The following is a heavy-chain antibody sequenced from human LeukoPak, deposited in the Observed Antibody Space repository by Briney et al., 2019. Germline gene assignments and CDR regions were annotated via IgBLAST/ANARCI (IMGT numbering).Heavy chain of an antibody. CDR3: ARHSVGATQYRLFDY. D-gene: IGHD1-26*01. Sequence: SETLSLTCAVSGYSITSGYYWGWIRQPPGKGPEWVGSIYHSRSTYYNPSLKSRVNIAVATSKNQFSLKLSSVTAADTAVYYCARHSVGATQYRLFDYWGQGTLVTVSS. V-gene: IGHV4-38-2*01. CDR1: GYSITSGYY. J-gene: IGHJ4*02. CDR2: IYHSRST.